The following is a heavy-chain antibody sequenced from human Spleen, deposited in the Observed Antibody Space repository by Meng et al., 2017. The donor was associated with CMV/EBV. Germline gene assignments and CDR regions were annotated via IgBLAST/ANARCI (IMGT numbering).Heavy chain of an antibody. CDR2: IKQDGSEE. Sequence: GESLKISCAASGFTFSSYWMNWVRQAPGKGLEWVASIKQDGSEEYLVDSVKGRFTISRDNAKNSLYLQMNSLRVEDTAVYYCARGGYDIWTGYPFWGQGTLVTVSS. CDR3: ARGGYDIWTGYPF. J-gene: IGHJ4*02. CDR1: GFTFSSYW. D-gene: IGHD3-9*01. V-gene: IGHV3-7*04.